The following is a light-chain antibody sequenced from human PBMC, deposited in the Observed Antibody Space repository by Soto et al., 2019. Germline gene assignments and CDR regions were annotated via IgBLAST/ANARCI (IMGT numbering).Light chain of an antibody. CDR3: MQALQIPWT. V-gene: IGKV2-28*01. Sequence: DIVMTQSPLSLPVTPGEPASIYCRSSQNLLHTNGYNYLDWYLQKPGQSPQLLIYLGSNRASGVPDRFSGGGSGTDFTLKISRVEAEDVGVYYCMQALQIPWTFGHGTKVEIK. CDR1: QNLLHTNGYNY. J-gene: IGKJ1*01. CDR2: LGS.